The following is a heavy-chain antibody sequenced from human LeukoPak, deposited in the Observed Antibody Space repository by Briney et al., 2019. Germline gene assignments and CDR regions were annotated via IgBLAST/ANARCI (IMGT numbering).Heavy chain of an antibody. V-gene: IGHV4-59*01. J-gene: IGHJ4*02. CDR2: IYYSGST. Sequence: SETLSLTCTISGGSISSYYWSWIRQPPGKGLEWIGYIYYSGSTNYNPSLKSRVTISVDTSKNQFSLKLSSVTAADTAVYYCARGPNTMIVVGSFDYWGQGTLVTVSS. D-gene: IGHD3-22*01. CDR1: GGSISSYY. CDR3: ARGPNTMIVVGSFDY.